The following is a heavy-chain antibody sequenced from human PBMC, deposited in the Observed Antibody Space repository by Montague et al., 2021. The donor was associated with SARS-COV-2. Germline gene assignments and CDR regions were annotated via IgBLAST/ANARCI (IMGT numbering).Heavy chain of an antibody. D-gene: IGHD4-17*01. CDR3: ARGGMVTTFYYYYYGMDV. CDR2: INHSGST. V-gene: IGHV4-34*01. Sequence: SETLSLTCAVYGGSFSGYYWSWIRQPPGKGLEWIGEINHSGSTNYNPSLKSRVTISVDTSKNQFSLKLSSVTAADTAVYYCARGGMVTTFYYYYYGMDVWGQGTTVTVSS. CDR1: GGSFSGYY. J-gene: IGHJ6*02.